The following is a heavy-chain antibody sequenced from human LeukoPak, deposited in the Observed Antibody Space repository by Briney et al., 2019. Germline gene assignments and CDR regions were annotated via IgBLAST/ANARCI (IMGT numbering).Heavy chain of an antibody. CDR3: ARIPDYYGSGSYDYPFDY. CDR2: IKQDGSEK. CDR1: GFTFSSYW. D-gene: IGHD3-10*01. Sequence: PGGSLRLSCAAPGFTFSSYWMSWVRQAPGKGLEWVANIKQDGSEKYYVDSVKGRFTISRDNAKNSLYLQMNSLRAEDTAVYYCARIPDYYGSGSYDYPFDYWGQGTLVTVSS. V-gene: IGHV3-7*01. J-gene: IGHJ4*02.